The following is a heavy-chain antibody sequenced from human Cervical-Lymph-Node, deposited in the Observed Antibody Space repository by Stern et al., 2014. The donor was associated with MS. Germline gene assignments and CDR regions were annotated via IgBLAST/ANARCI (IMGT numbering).Heavy chain of an antibody. CDR3: ARELNWNDIFTNVFDI. J-gene: IGHJ3*02. CDR2: INDNSGVT. CDR1: GYTFSAHY. D-gene: IGHD1-20*01. V-gene: IGHV1-2*02. Sequence: VQLVQSGAEVKKPGASVKVSCKASGYTFSAHYMHWVRQAPGQGLEWMGRINDNSGVTKYAQKFQGRVTMTRDTSISTAYVELSSLRSDDTAVYYCARELNWNDIFTNVFDIWGHGTMVTVSS.